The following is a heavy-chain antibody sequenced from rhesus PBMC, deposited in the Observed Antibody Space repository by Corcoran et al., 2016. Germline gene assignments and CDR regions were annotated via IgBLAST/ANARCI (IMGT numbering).Heavy chain of an antibody. J-gene: IGHJ4*01. Sequence: EVQLVESGGGLVQPGGSLRLSCAASGFTFSNSGLSWGRQAPGKGRDWVARIKSKADGGKADDAASVKGRFTISIDDSKNTLYRQMNSLKTEDTAVYYCTTTIAAAGTYYFDYWGQGVLVTVSS. CDR1: GFTFSNSG. CDR3: TTTIAAAGTYYFDY. V-gene: IGHV3-30*01. CDR2: IKSKADGGKA. D-gene: IGHD6-31*01.